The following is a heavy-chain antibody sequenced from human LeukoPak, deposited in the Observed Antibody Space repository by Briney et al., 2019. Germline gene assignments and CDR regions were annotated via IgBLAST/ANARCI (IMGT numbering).Heavy chain of an antibody. D-gene: IGHD3-10*01. CDR2: LSGSGGST. J-gene: IGHJ4*02. V-gene: IGHV3-23*01. CDR3: AKSCQVGRVLCPDY. CDR1: GFTFSSYA. Sequence: GGSLRLSCAASGFTFSSYAMSWVRQAPGKGLEWVSALSGSGGSTYYPDSVKGRFTLSRDNSKNRLYLQLKSLRADNTAVYYCAKSCQVGRVLCPDYWGQGTLVTVSS.